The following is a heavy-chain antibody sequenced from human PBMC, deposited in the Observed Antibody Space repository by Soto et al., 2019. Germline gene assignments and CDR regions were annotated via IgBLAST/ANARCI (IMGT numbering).Heavy chain of an antibody. V-gene: IGHV3-30*18. CDR2: ISYDGSEK. CDR1: GFTFSSYG. J-gene: IGHJ4*02. Sequence: ESGGGVVHPGRSLRLSCAASGFTFSSYGMHWVRQAPGKGLEWVAIISYDGSEKYYAGSVKGRFTISRDNSKNTLYLQMNSLRAEDTAVYYCAKGAVTSSLYYFDYWGQGTLVTVSS. D-gene: IGHD4-17*01. CDR3: AKGAVTSSLYYFDY.